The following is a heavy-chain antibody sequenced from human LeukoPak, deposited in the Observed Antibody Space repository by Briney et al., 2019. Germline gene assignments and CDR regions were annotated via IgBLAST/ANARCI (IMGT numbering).Heavy chain of an antibody. CDR1: GGSISSGGYY. V-gene: IGHV4-31*03. J-gene: IGHJ6*02. D-gene: IGHD2-15*01. CDR3: ARAPFGYCSGGSCSTSHYYYGMDV. Sequence: KPSETLSLTCTVSGGSISSGGYYWSWIRQHPGKGLEWIGYIYYSGSTYYNPSLKSRVTISVDTSKNQFSLKLSSVTAADTAVYYCARAPFGYCSGGSCSTSHYYYGMDVWGQGTTVTVSS. CDR2: IYYSGST.